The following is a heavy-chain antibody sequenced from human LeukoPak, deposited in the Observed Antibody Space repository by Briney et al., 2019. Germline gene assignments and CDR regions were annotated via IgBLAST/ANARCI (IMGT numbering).Heavy chain of an antibody. J-gene: IGHJ4*02. CDR3: ARGGGYSYGLPWDY. D-gene: IGHD5-18*01. Sequence: GGSLRLSCAASGFTFSSYGMHRVRQAPGKGLEWVAVIWYDGSNKYYADSVKGRFTISRDNSKNTLYLQMNSLRAEDTAVYYCARGGGYSYGLPWDYWGQGTLVTVSS. CDR1: GFTFSSYG. V-gene: IGHV3-33*01. CDR2: IWYDGSNK.